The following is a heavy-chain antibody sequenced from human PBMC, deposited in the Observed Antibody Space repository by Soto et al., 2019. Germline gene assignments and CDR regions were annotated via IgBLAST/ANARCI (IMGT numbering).Heavy chain of an antibody. D-gene: IGHD3-10*01. CDR1: GGSISSGGYS. Sequence: SETLSLTCAVSGGSISSGGYSWSWIRQPPGKGLEWIGYIYHSGSTYYNPSLKSRVTISVDRSKNQFSLKLSSVTAAETAVYYCARVGYYYGSGSYYNIPYNWFDPWGQGTLVTVSS. V-gene: IGHV4-30-2*01. CDR3: ARVGYYYGSGSYYNIPYNWFDP. CDR2: IYHSGST. J-gene: IGHJ5*02.